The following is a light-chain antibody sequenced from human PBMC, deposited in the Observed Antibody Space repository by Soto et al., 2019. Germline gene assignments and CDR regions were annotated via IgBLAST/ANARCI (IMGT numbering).Light chain of an antibody. V-gene: IGLV2-23*02. CDR3: CSFAGGSTYVV. CDR2: EVT. Sequence: QSALTQPASVSGSPGQSITISCIGTSSDVVNYELVSWYQQLPGKAPKLIIYEVTKRPSGVPNRFSGSKSGNTASLTISGLLAEDEADYHCCSFAGGSTYVVFGGGTKLTVL. J-gene: IGLJ2*01. CDR1: SSDVVNYEL.